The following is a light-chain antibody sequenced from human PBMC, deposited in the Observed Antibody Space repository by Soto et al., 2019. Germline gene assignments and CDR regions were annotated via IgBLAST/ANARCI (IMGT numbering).Light chain of an antibody. Sequence: QSALTPPASVSGSPGQSLTISCTGTSSDIGGYDFVSWYRQQPGKAPKLLIYEVSHRPSGVSSRFSASKSGNTASLTISGLQAEDEGDYYCSSYTISSTTVFGTGTKVTVL. CDR1: SSDIGGYDF. CDR3: SSYTISSTTV. J-gene: IGLJ1*01. CDR2: EVS. V-gene: IGLV2-14*01.